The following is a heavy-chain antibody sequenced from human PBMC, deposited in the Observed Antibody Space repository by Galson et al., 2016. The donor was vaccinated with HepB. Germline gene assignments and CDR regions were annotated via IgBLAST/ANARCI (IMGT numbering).Heavy chain of an antibody. J-gene: IGHJ6*03. Sequence: SLRLSCAASGFSFSNYGMHWVRQAPGKGLEWVAVMSYAGGNEYYADSVKGRFTISRDNSKNTLYLQMNSLRAEDTAVYYCAKDRRLLWFGEFNYYMDVWGKGTTVTVSS. D-gene: IGHD3-10*01. CDR3: AKDRRLLWFGEFNYYMDV. V-gene: IGHV3-30*18. CDR1: GFSFSNYG. CDR2: MSYAGGNE.